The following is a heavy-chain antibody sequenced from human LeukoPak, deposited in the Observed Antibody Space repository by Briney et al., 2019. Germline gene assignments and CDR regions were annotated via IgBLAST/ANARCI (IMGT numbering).Heavy chain of an antibody. CDR3: ARVGEFVVVTASTHSYYMDV. CDR1: GYSISSGFY. Sequence: SETLSLTCTVSGYSISSGFYWGWIRQPPGKGLEWIGSISYSGSTYDNPSLKSRVTISVDTSKNRFSLKLSSVTAADTAVYYCARVGEFVVVTASTHSYYMDVWGKGTTVTVSS. J-gene: IGHJ6*03. D-gene: IGHD2-21*02. V-gene: IGHV4-38-2*02. CDR2: ISYSGST.